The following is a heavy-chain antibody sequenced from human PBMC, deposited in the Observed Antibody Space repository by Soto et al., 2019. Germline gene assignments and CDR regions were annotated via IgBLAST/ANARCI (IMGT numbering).Heavy chain of an antibody. CDR1: GGSFSGYY. Sequence: SETLSLTCAVYGGSFSGYYWSWIRQPPGKGLEWIGEIKHSGRSNYNPSLKSRVTISVDTSKNQFSLKLSSVTAADRAVYYCARGRGVDDFWSGLLDYWGRGTLVTVS. CDR3: ARGRGVDDFWSGLLDY. V-gene: IGHV4-34*01. D-gene: IGHD3-3*01. J-gene: IGHJ4*02. CDR2: IKHSGRS.